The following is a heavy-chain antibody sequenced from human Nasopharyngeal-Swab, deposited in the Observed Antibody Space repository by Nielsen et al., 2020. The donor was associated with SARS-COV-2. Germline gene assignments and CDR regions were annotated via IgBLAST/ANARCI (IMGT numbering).Heavy chain of an antibody. CDR1: GYTFTSYY. D-gene: IGHD6-13*01. CDR2: INPDDGGT. CDR3: ARAGYTSSWYVGIWFDP. Sequence: ASVKVSCKPSGYTFTSYYMHWVRQAPGQGLEWMGVINPDDGGTTYAQKFQDRVTLTRDTSTTTVYMQLSNLRSEDTAVYFCARAGYTSSWYVGIWFDPWGQGTQVTVSS. V-gene: IGHV1-46*01. J-gene: IGHJ5*02.